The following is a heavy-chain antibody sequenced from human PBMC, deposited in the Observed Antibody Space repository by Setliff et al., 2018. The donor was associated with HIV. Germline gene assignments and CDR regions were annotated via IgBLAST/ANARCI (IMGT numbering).Heavy chain of an antibody. CDR2: INHSGST. CDR1: GAPFSGFH. J-gene: IGHJ5*02. Sequence: PSETLSLTCAVYGAPFSGFHWGWIRQPPGKGLEWIGEINHSGSTNYSPSLNSRVTISVDTSKNQFSLKVSSVTAADTAVYYCARVGTTVTTRETYKWFDPWGQGTLVTVSS. D-gene: IGHD4-17*01. CDR3: ARVGTTVTTRETYKWFDP. V-gene: IGHV4-34*01.